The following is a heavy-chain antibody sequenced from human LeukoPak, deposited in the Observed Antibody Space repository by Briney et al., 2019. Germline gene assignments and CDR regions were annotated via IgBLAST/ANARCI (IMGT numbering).Heavy chain of an antibody. J-gene: IGHJ3*02. Sequence: GGSLRLSCAASGFTFSSYGMHWVRQAPGKGLEWVAVISYDGSNKYYADSVKGRFTISRDNSKNTLYLQMNSLRAEDTAVYYCAKGEMATITGAFDIWGQGTMVTVSS. CDR3: AKGEMATITGAFDI. CDR1: GFTFSSYG. CDR2: ISYDGSNK. D-gene: IGHD5-24*01. V-gene: IGHV3-30*18.